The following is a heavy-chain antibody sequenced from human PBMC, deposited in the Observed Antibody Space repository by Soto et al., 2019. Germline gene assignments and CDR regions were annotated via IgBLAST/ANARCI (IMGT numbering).Heavy chain of an antibody. D-gene: IGHD2-2*01. V-gene: IGHV4-34*01. Sequence: SETLSLTCAVYGGSFSGYYWSWIRQPPGKGLEWIGEINHSGSTNYNPSLKSRVTISVDTSKNQFSLKLSSVTAADTAVYYCASFDQYQPTSNYYSLYRMDAWPQWVTVT. CDR2: INHSGST. J-gene: IGHJ6*02. CDR1: GGSFSGYY. CDR3: ASFDQYQPTSNYYSLYRMDA.